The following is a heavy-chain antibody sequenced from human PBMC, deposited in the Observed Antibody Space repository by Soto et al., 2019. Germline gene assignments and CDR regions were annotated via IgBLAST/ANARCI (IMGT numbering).Heavy chain of an antibody. CDR3: ARDGSGAAANPYFDY. D-gene: IGHD2-2*01. V-gene: IGHV3-21*04. Sequence: SGAASGFTFSSYTMHCVRQSPLNGLEWVSSISTSSTYRYIADSVTGRFTISRDNAQNSLYLQMTSLRAEDTAVYYCARDGSGAAANPYFDYWGQGTLVTVSS. CDR2: ISTSSTYR. CDR1: GFTFSSYT. J-gene: IGHJ4*02.